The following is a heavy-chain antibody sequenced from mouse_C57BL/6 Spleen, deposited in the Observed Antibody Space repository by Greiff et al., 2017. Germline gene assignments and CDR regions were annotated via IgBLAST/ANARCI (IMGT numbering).Heavy chain of an antibody. D-gene: IGHD2-4*01. Sequence: QVQPQQPGAELVKPGASVKLSCKASGYTFTSYWMHWVKQRPGQGLEWIGMIHPNSGSTNYNEKFKSKATLTVDKSSSTAYMQLSSLTSEDSAVYYCASTMITTYYFDYWGQGTTLTVSS. CDR1: GYTFTSYW. CDR2: IHPNSGST. J-gene: IGHJ2*01. CDR3: ASTMITTYYFDY. V-gene: IGHV1-64*01.